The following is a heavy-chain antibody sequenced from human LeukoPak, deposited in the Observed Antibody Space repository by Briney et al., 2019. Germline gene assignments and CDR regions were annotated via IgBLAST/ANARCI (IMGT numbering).Heavy chain of an antibody. CDR1: GYSIGSGYY. Sequence: SETLSLTCAVSGYSIGSGYYWGWIRQPPGQGLEWIGSIYHDGSTYNHPSLKSRVSISVDTSKKQFSLKLSPVTAADTAVYYCARVHDRRGAFDIWGQGTRVTVSS. CDR2: IYHDGST. D-gene: IGHD3-22*01. V-gene: IGHV4-38-2*01. J-gene: IGHJ3*02. CDR3: ARVHDRRGAFDI.